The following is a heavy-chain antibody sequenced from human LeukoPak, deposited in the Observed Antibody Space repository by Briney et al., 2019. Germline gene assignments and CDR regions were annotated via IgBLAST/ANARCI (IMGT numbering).Heavy chain of an antibody. CDR3: ARDTRLGYSGFENAFDI. Sequence: SETLSLTCTVSGGSISSYYWSWIRQPAGKGLEWIGRIYTSGSTNYHPSLKSRVTMSVDTSKNQFSLKLSSVTAADTAVYYCARDTRLGYSGFENAFDIWGQGTMVTVSS. CDR1: GGSISSYY. V-gene: IGHV4-4*07. CDR2: IYTSGST. J-gene: IGHJ3*02. D-gene: IGHD5-12*01.